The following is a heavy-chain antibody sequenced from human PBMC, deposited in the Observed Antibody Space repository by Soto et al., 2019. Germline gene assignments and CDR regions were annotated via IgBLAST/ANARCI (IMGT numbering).Heavy chain of an antibody. CDR3: ARAVAAAGTGKSYGMDV. D-gene: IGHD6-13*01. CDR2: IIPIFGTA. J-gene: IGHJ6*02. V-gene: IGHV1-69*06. Sequence: GASVKVSCKASGGTFSGYAISWVRQAPGQGLEWMGGIIPIFGTANYAQKFRGRVTITADKSTSTAYMELSSLRSEDTAVYYCARAVAAAGTGKSYGMDVWGQGTTVTVSS. CDR1: GGTFSGYA.